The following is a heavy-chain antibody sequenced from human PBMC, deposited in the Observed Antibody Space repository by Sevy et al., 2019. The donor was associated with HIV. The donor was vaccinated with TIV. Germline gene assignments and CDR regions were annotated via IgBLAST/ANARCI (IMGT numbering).Heavy chain of an antibody. CDR2: ISYHGRDK. V-gene: IGHV3-30*03. Sequence: GGSLRLSCVVSGISFTTSGMHWVRQAPGKGLEWVAVISYHGRDKFYAESVKGRSTISRDNSKNMLYLQINSLRAEDTAVYYCARDFTEYNGMDVWGQGTMVTVS. CDR3: ARDFTEYNGMDV. CDR1: GISFTTSG. J-gene: IGHJ6*02.